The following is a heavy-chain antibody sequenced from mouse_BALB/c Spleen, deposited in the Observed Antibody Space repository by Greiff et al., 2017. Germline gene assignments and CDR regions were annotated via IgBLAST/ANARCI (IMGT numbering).Heavy chain of an antibody. V-gene: IGHV5-6*01. J-gene: IGHJ4*01. Sequence: EVQLVESGGDLVKPGGSLKLSCAASGFTFSSYGMSWVRQTPDKRLEWVATISSGGSYTYYPDTVTGRFTISRDNAKNTLYLEMSSLRSEDTAMYYCARGAYYAMDYWGQGTSVTVSS. CDR2: ISSGGSYT. CDR3: ARGAYYAMDY. CDR1: GFTFSSYG.